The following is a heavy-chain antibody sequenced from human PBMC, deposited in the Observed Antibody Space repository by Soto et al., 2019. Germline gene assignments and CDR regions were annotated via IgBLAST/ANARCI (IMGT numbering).Heavy chain of an antibody. J-gene: IGHJ4*02. CDR1: GFTFSSYW. V-gene: IGHV3-74*01. D-gene: IGHD5-18*01. CDR2: INSDGSGT. CDR3: ARGDGDRLDGNGYLARH. Sequence: PGGSLRLSCVASGFTFSSYWMHWVRQAPGKGLVWVSRINSDGSGTYYADSVEGRLTISRDNAKNTLYLQMNSLRAEDTAVYYCARGDGDRLDGNGYLARHWGEGTLVTDCS.